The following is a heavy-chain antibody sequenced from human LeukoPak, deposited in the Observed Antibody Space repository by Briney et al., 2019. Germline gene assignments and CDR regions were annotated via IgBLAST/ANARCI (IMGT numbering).Heavy chain of an antibody. Sequence: GASVKVSCKASGYTFTGYYIHWVRLAPGQGLEWMGWISPDSGGTNYLQKLQGRVTMTRDTSISIAYMELSRLRSDDTAVYFCARGPCRNVHTAMVASRFDPWGEGTLVTVSS. CDR1: GYTFTGYY. D-gene: IGHD5-18*01. CDR2: ISPDSGGT. V-gene: IGHV1-2*02. CDR3: ARGPCRNVHTAMVASRFDP. J-gene: IGHJ5*02.